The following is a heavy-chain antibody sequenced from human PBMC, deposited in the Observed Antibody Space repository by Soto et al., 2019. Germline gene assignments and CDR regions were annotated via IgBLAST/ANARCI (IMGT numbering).Heavy chain of an antibody. CDR2: IYYSGST. Sequence: SETLSLTCTVSGGSISSYYWSWIRQPPGKGLEWIGYIYYSGSTNYNPSLKSRVTISADTSKNQFSLKLTSVTAADTAVYYCARHLGYCSSTKCYAWFAPWGQGTLVTVSS. CDR1: GGSISSYY. V-gene: IGHV4-59*08. D-gene: IGHD2-2*01. J-gene: IGHJ5*02. CDR3: ARHLGYCSSTKCYAWFAP.